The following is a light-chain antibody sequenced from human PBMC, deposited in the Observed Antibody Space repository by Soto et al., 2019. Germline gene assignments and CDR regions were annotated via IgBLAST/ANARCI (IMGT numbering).Light chain of an antibody. CDR2: EGS. CDR1: SNDVGFYDL. Sequence: QSALTQPASVSGSPGQSITISCTGTSNDVGFYDLVSWYQQHPGKAPKLLIYEGSKRPAGVSNRFSGSKSGNTASLTISGLQAEDEADYYCSSWTSSTTQVLGGGTQLTVL. CDR3: SSWTSSTTQV. J-gene: IGLJ3*02. V-gene: IGLV2-14*02.